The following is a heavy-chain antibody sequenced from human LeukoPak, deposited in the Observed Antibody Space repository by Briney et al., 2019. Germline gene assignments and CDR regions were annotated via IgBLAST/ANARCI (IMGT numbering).Heavy chain of an antibody. CDR3: ARAGGSEAFDI. CDR1: GFTVSSNY. D-gene: IGHD3-16*01. V-gene: IGHV3-53*01. CDR2: IYSGGST. Sequence: HPGGSLRLSCAASGFTVSSNYMSWVRQAPGKGLEWVSVIYSGGSTYYADSVKGRFTISRDNSKGTLYLQMNSLRAEDTAVYYCARAGGSEAFDIWGQGTMVTVSS. J-gene: IGHJ3*02.